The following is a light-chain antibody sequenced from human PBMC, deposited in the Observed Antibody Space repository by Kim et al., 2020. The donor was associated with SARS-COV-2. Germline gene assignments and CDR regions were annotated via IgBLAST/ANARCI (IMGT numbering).Light chain of an antibody. Sequence: SYELTQPLSVSLALGQTARITCAGNNIGSKNVHWYQQKPGQAPVLVIYRDNKRPSGIRERFSGSNSGNTTTLTISRAQAGDEADYYCQVWDSSTVIFGGG. CDR3: QVWDSSTVI. J-gene: IGLJ2*01. CDR2: RDN. CDR1: NIGSKN. V-gene: IGLV3-9*01.